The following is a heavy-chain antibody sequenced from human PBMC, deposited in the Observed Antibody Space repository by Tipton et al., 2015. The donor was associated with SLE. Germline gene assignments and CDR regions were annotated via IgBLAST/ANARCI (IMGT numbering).Heavy chain of an antibody. CDR1: GFTFNNYA. D-gene: IGHD5-18*01. CDR3: ARDLSVYSYGSCFDF. J-gene: IGHJ4*01. Sequence: SLRLSCAASGFTFNNYAISWVRQAPGKGLEWVSGISSGGGDTYYADSVRGRFTISRDNAKNSLYLQMNSLRAEDTAVYYCARDLSVYSYGSCFDFWGHGALVSVSS. V-gene: IGHV3-23*01. CDR2: ISSGGGDT.